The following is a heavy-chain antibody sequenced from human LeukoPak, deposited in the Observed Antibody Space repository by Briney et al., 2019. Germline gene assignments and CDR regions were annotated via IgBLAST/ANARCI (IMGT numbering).Heavy chain of an antibody. CDR3: ARSYYYYSMDV. CDR2: INHSGST. V-gene: IGHV4-34*01. Sequence: XXXXYGGSXSGYYWSWLRQPPGKGLEWIGEINHSGSTNYNPSLKSRVTISVDTSKNQFSLKLSSVTAADTAVYYCARSYYYYSMDVWGKGTTVTVSS. CDR1: GGSXSGYY. J-gene: IGHJ6*03.